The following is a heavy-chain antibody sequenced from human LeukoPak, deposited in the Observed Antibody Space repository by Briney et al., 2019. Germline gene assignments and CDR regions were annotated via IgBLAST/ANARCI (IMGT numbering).Heavy chain of an antibody. CDR1: GFTFSSYA. D-gene: IGHD4-23*01. J-gene: IGHJ1*01. V-gene: IGHV3-30-3*01. Sequence: GGSLRLSCAASGFTFSSYAMHWVRQAPGKGLEWVAVISYDGSNKYYADSVKGRFTISRDNSKNTLYLQKNSLRAEDTAVYYCARAGGGNAEYFQHWGQGTLVTVSS. CDR2: ISYDGSNK. CDR3: ARAGGGNAEYFQH.